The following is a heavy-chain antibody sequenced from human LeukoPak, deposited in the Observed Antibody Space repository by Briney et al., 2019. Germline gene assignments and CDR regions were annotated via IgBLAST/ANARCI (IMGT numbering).Heavy chain of an antibody. CDR3: AKVGSDFGVVILKVRYYYMDV. Sequence: GGSLRLSCAASGFTFSTYTMNWVRQAPGKGLEWVSSISSGSRDIYYADSVKGRFSISRDNSKNTLYLQMNSLRAEDTAVYYCAKVGSDFGVVILKVRYYYMDVWGKGTTVTVSS. V-gene: IGHV3-21*04. CDR1: GFTFSTYT. CDR2: ISSGSRDI. J-gene: IGHJ6*03. D-gene: IGHD3-3*01.